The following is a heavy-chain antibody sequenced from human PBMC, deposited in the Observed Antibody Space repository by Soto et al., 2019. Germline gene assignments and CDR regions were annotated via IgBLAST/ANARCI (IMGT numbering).Heavy chain of an antibody. D-gene: IGHD6-19*01. V-gene: IGHV4-39*07. CDR1: GGSISRRSYY. CDR3: ARGSYSSGLNFDI. Sequence: PSETLALTCTVSGGTVSGGSISRRSYYWGWIRQPPGKGLEWIGNIYYSGNTYYNPSLQSRVTISVDTSKNQFSLKLSSVTAADTAVYYCARGSYSSGLNFDIWGQATRVT. CDR2: IYYSGNT. J-gene: IGHJ3*02.